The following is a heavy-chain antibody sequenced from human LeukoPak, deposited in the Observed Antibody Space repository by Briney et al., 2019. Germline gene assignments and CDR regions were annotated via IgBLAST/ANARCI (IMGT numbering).Heavy chain of an antibody. Sequence: GGSLRLSCAASGNYWMHWVRQAPGKGLVWVSHIISDGSWTSYADSVKGRFTISKDNAKNTVYLQMNNLRAEDTAVYYCVSFYETYWGRGTLVTVSS. J-gene: IGHJ4*02. V-gene: IGHV3-74*01. CDR2: IISDGSWT. CDR1: GNYW. D-gene: IGHD2-2*01. CDR3: VSFYETY.